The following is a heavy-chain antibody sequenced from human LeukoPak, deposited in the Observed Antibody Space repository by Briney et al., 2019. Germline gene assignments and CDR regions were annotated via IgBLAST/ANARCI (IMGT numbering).Heavy chain of an antibody. CDR1: GGTFSSYA. J-gene: IGHJ6*02. Sequence: ASVKVSCTASGGTFSSYAISWVRQAPGQGLEWMGGIIPIFGTANYAQKFQGRVTITADESTSTAYMELSSLRSEDTAVYYCASGPLLYYYYGMDVWGQGTTVTVSS. D-gene: IGHD2-15*01. V-gene: IGHV1-69*13. CDR3: ASGPLLYYYYGMDV. CDR2: IIPIFGTA.